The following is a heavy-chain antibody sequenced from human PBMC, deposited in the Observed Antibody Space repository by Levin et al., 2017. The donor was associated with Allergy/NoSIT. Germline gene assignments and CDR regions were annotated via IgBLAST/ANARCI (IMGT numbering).Heavy chain of an antibody. D-gene: IGHD3-22*01. J-gene: IGHJ4*02. V-gene: IGHV3-7*01. Sequence: GESLKISCAASGFTFSNYWMSWARQAPGKGLEWVANIKQNGTEKYYVDSVKGRFTISRDNAKNSLFLQMNSLRAEDTAVYYCAREEEWGDSSGYYRYDDYWGQGTLVTVS. CDR1: GFTFSNYW. CDR3: AREEEWGDSSGYYRYDDY. CDR2: IKQNGTEK.